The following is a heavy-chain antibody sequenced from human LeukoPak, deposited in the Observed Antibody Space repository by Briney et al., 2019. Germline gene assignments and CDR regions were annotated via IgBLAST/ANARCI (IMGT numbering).Heavy chain of an antibody. CDR3: AGDRVSGSSTSCYKCNDFGY. Sequence: SGGSLRLSCAASGFTFSSYAMSWVRQAPGKGLEWVSAISGSGGSTYYADSVKGRFTISRDNSKNTLYLQMNSLRAEDTAVYYCAGDRVSGSSTSCYKCNDFGYWGQGTLVTVSS. J-gene: IGHJ4*02. CDR1: GFTFSSYA. V-gene: IGHV3-23*01. CDR2: ISGSGGST. D-gene: IGHD2-2*02.